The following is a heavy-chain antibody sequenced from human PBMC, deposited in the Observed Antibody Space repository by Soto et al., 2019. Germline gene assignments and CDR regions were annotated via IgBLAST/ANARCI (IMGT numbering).Heavy chain of an antibody. CDR3: AKRAYGGNWYFDL. Sequence: QVQLVESGGGLVKPGGSLRLSCAASGFTFSDYYMSWIRQAPGKGLEWVSYISSSSSYTNYADSVKGRFTISRDNAKNSLYLQMNSLRAEDTAVYYCAKRAYGGNWYFDLWGRGTLVTVSS. CDR2: ISSSSSYT. J-gene: IGHJ2*01. V-gene: IGHV3-11*06. CDR1: GFTFSDYY. D-gene: IGHD4-17*01.